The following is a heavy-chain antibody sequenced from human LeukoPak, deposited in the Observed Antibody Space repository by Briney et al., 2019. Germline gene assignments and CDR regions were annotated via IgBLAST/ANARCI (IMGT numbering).Heavy chain of an antibody. J-gene: IGHJ4*02. CDR1: GFTFSSYS. V-gene: IGHV3-21*01. Sequence: PGGSLRLSCAASGFTFSSYSMNWVRQAPGKGLEWVSSISSSSSYIYYTDSVKGRFTISRDNAKNSLFLQMNSLRAEDTAVYFCARAVVGSGYDYFDYWAREPWSPSPQ. D-gene: IGHD5-12*01. CDR3: ARAVVGSGYDYFDY. CDR2: ISSSSSYI.